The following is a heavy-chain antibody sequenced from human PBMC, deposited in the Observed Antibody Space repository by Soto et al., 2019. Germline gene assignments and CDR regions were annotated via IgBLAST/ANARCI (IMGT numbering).Heavy chain of an antibody. CDR2: ISHDGRVT. D-gene: IGHD2-21*02. Sequence: QVQLVESGGGMVQPGTSLRLSCAASGFTFNSLSLHWVRQRPDKGLEWVAVISHDGRVTFYADFVKGRFTVSRDNSKNTIYLQVNSLRAEETAVYYCAREPYGDSQYFDYWGQATLVNVSS. CDR3: AREPYGDSQYFDY. CDR1: GFTFNSLS. V-gene: IGHV3-30*04. J-gene: IGHJ4*02.